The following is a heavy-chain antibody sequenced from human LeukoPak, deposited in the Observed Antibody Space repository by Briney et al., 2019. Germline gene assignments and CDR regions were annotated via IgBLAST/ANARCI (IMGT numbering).Heavy chain of an antibody. V-gene: IGHV3-30*04. D-gene: IGHD2-21*02. CDR3: ARVGDQDAFDI. Sequence: GGSLRLSCAASGFTFSSYAMHWVRQAPGKGLEWVAVISYDGSNKYYADSVKGRFTISRDNSKNPLYLQMNSLRAEDTAVYYCARVGDQDAFDIWGQGTMVTVSS. J-gene: IGHJ3*02. CDR2: ISYDGSNK. CDR1: GFTFSSYA.